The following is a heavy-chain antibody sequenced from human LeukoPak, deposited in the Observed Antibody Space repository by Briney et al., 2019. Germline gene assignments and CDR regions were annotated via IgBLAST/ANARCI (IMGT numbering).Heavy chain of an antibody. CDR2: TYYRSQQWHS. D-gene: IGHD3-3*01. J-gene: IGHJ4*02. Sequence: SQTLSLTCAISGDSVSSNCASWNWIRQSPSRGLEWLGRTYYRSQQWHSDYAPSVKGRITLNPDTSKNQFSLQLNSMTPEDTAVYYCGRETDFGVVTNWGQGTVVTVSS. CDR3: GRETDFGVVTN. CDR1: GDSVSSNCAS. V-gene: IGHV6-1*01.